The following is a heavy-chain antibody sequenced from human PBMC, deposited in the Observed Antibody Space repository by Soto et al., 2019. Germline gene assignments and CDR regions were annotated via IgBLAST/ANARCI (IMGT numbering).Heavy chain of an antibody. J-gene: IGHJ4*02. CDR2: IWYDGSNK. CDR1: GFTFSNYG. Sequence: QVQLVESGGGVVHPGRSLRLSCAASGFTFSNYGMHWVRQAPGKGLEWVAVIWYDGSNKYYADSVKGRFTISRDNSKNTLYLQMDSLKVEETAVYYCAREKSNTLDYWGLGTLVTVSS. CDR3: AREKSNTLDY. V-gene: IGHV3-33*01.